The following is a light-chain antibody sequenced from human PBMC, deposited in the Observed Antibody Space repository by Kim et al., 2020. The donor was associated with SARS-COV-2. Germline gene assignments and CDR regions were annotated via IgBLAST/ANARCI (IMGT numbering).Light chain of an antibody. Sequence: APGKTARITCGGNNSGGKSVHWYQQKPGQAPVLVIYYDSDRPSGIPERFSGSNSGNTATLTISRVEAGDEADYYCQVWDSSSDSVVFGGGTQLTVL. CDR2: YDS. CDR1: NSGGKS. V-gene: IGLV3-21*04. CDR3: QVWDSSSDSVV. J-gene: IGLJ2*01.